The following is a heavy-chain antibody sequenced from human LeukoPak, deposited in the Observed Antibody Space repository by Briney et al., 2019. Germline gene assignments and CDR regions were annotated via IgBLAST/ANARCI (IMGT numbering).Heavy chain of an antibody. CDR1: GGSFSGYY. D-gene: IGHD3-10*01. V-gene: IGHV4-34*01. J-gene: IGHJ4*02. Sequence: SETLSLTCAVYGGSFSGYYWSWIRQPPGKGLEWIGEINHSGSTNYNPSLKGRVTISVDTSKNQFSLKLSSVTAADTAVYYCANSRKYYYGSGSEYFDYWGQGTLVTVSS. CDR2: INHSGST. CDR3: ANSRKYYYGSGSEYFDY.